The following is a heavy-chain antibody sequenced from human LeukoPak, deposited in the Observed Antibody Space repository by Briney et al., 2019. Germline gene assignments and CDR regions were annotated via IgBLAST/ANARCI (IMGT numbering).Heavy chain of an antibody. CDR3: AKDMMRRIADYGMDV. Sequence: GRSLRLSCVASGFTFVYYCIPWVRQTTGKGLECVSGISWSSGSIGYADSVTGRFTISRDNAKNSMYLQMNSLRAEDTALYYCAKDMMRRIADYGMDVWGQGTTVTVSS. V-gene: IGHV3-9*01. CDR1: GFTFVYYC. CDR2: ISWSSGSI. J-gene: IGHJ6*02. D-gene: IGHD2-15*01.